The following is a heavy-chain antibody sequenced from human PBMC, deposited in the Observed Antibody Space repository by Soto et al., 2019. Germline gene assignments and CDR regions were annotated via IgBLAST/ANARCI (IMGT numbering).Heavy chain of an antibody. CDR2: IYYSGST. V-gene: IGHV4-59*01. Sequence: SETLSLTCTVSGGSISSYYWSWIRQPPGKGLEWIGYIYYSGSTNYNPSLKSRVTISVDTSKNQFSLKLSSVTAADTAVYYCARDSVAESYYYYYGMDVWGQGTTVTV. J-gene: IGHJ6*02. D-gene: IGHD6-19*01. CDR3: ARDSVAESYYYYYGMDV. CDR1: GGSISSYY.